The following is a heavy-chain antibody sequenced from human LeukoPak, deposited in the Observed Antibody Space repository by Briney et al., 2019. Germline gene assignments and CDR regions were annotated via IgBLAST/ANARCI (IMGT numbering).Heavy chain of an antibody. J-gene: IGHJ5*02. Sequence: SETLSLTCTVSGYSISSGYYWGWIRQPPGKGLEWIGSIYHSGSTYYNPSLKSRVTISVDTSKNQFSLKLSSVTAADTAVYYCAGGTVLWFGELKRSGFDPWGQGTLVTVSS. D-gene: IGHD3-10*01. CDR2: IYHSGST. V-gene: IGHV4-38-2*02. CDR3: AGGTVLWFGELKRSGFDP. CDR1: GYSISSGYY.